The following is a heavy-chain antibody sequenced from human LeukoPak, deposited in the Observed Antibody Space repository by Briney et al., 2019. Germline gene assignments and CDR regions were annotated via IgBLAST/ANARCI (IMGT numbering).Heavy chain of an antibody. D-gene: IGHD2-21*01. CDR2: IDHTGKT. J-gene: IGHJ1*01. CDR1: GGSYSGYY. CDR3: AGVWVNFQH. Sequence: SETMSLTCAVNGGSYSGYYWSWIRQSPGKGLEWIGDIDHTGKTNYHPSLKSRVTISSDTSNSQFSLQLTSGTDADTAVYYCAGVWVNFQHWGRGTLVTVSA. V-gene: IGHV4-34*01.